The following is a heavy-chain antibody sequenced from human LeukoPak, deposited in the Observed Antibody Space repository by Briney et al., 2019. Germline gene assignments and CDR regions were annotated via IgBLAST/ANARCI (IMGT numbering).Heavy chain of an antibody. V-gene: IGHV1-2*02. CDR1: GYTFTGYY. J-gene: IGHJ4*02. Sequence: GASVKVSCKASGYTFTGYYMHWVRQAPGQGLEWMGWINPNSGGTNYAQKFQGRVTMTRDTSISTAYMELSRLRSDDTAVYYCARDRAPTVTTNPTYWGQGTLVTVSS. CDR3: ARDRAPTVTTNPTY. D-gene: IGHD4-11*01. CDR2: INPNSGGT.